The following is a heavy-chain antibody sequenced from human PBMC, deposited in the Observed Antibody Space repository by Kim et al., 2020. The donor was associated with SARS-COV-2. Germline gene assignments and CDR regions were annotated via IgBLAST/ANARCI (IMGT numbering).Heavy chain of an antibody. D-gene: IGHD3-22*01. V-gene: IGHV1-2*04. CDR1: GYTFTGYY. J-gene: IGHJ6*02. CDR3: ERSRITMIVVVPYYYYGMDV. CDR2: INPNSGGT. Sequence: ASVKVSCKASGYTFTGYYMHWVRQAPGQGLEWMGWINPNSGGTNYAQKFQGWVTMTRDTSISTAYMELSRLRSDDTAVYYCERSRITMIVVVPYYYYGMDVWGQGTTVTVSS.